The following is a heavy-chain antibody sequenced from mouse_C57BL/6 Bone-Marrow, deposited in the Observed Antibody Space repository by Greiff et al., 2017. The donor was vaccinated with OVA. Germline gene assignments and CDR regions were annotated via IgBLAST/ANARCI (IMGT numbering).Heavy chain of an antibody. CDR3: ASPRLYYFDY. CDR1: GYAFSSSW. J-gene: IGHJ2*01. CDR2: IYPGDGDT. Sequence: VKLQESGPELVKPGASVKISCKASGYAFSSSWMNWVKQRPGKGLEWIGRIYPGDGDTNYNGKFKGKATLTADKSSSTAYMQLSSLTSEDSAVYFCASPRLYYFDYWGQGTTLTVSS. V-gene: IGHV1-82*01.